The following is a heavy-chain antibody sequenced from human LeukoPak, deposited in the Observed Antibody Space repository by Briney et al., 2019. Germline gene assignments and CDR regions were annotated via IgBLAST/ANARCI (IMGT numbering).Heavy chain of an antibody. CDR1: GFTFSNSG. CDR3: AKRAGPVGGEYYFDY. D-gene: IGHD6-19*01. CDR2: ISDSGANT. Sequence: GGSLRLSCGASGFTFSNSGMNWVRQVPGKGLQWVSGISDSGANTRYADSVKGRFTISRDNSKNTLSLQMESLRAEDTAVYYCAKRAGPVGGEYYFDYWGQGTLVTVSS. V-gene: IGHV3-23*01. J-gene: IGHJ4*02.